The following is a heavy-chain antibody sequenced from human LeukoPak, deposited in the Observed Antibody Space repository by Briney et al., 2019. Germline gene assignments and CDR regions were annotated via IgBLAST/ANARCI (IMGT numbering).Heavy chain of an antibody. J-gene: IGHJ4*02. CDR2: INSDGINT. V-gene: IGHV3-74*01. D-gene: IGHD2-15*01. CDR1: GFTFSSYS. CDR3: ASSGLNRFDY. Sequence: GGSLRLACAASGFTFSSYSMNWVRQAPGKGLVWVSRINSDGINTSYADSVKGRFTISRDNAKNTLNLQMNSLRAEDTAAYYCASSGLNRFDYWGQGTLVTVSS.